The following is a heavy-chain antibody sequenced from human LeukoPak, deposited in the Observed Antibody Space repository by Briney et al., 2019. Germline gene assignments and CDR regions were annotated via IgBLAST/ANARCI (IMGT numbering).Heavy chain of an antibody. CDR3: ARRARQSGSYQGDY. V-gene: IGHV1-18*01. CDR1: GYTFTSYG. CDR2: ISAYNGNT. J-gene: IGHJ4*02. Sequence: ASVKVSFKASGYTFTSYGISWVRQAPGQGLEWMGWISAYNGNTNYAQKLQGRVTMTTDTSTSTAYMELRSLRSDDTAVYYCARRARQSGSYQGDYWGQGTLVTVSS. D-gene: IGHD1-26*01.